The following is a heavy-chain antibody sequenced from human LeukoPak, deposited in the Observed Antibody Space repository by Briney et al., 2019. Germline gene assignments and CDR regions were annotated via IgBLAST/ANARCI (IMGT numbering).Heavy chain of an antibody. J-gene: IGHJ5*02. Sequence: SETLSLTCAVYGGSFSGYYWSWIRQPPGKGLEWVGEINHSGSTNYNPSLKSRVTISVDTSKNQFSLKLSSVTAADTAVYYCARPYDSSGYYSGFDPWGQGTLVTVSS. D-gene: IGHD3-22*01. CDR1: GGSFSGYY. CDR2: INHSGST. V-gene: IGHV4-34*01. CDR3: ARPYDSSGYYSGFDP.